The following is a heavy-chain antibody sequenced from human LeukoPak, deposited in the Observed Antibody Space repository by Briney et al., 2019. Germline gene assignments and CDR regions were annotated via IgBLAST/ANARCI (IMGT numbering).Heavy chain of an antibody. Sequence: PGGSLRLSCAASGFSFSNYWMSWVRQAPGKGLEWVANIKQDGSMKGYVDSVKGRFTISRDNAKNSLYLQMNSLRADDTAVYYCAKGDHYLNMVPWYFYYGMNVWGQGTTVTVSS. D-gene: IGHD3-10*01. CDR3: AKGDHYLNMVPWYFYYGMNV. CDR1: GFSFSNYW. J-gene: IGHJ6*02. V-gene: IGHV3-7*01. CDR2: IKQDGSMK.